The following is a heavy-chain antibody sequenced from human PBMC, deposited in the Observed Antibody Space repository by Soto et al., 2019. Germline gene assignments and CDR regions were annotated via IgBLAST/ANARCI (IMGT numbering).Heavy chain of an antibody. CDR1: GYSFTSYW. CDR2: IDPSDYYT. D-gene: IGHD6-13*01. J-gene: IGHJ5*02. V-gene: IGHV5-10-1*01. CDR3: ARQGIAAAGSEGLWRNWFDP. Sequence: PGESLKISCKGSGYSFTSYWISWVRQMPGKGLEWMGRIDPSDYYTNYSPSFQGHVTISADKSISTAYLQWSSLKASDTAMYYCARQGIAAAGSEGLWRNWFDPWGQGTLVTVSS.